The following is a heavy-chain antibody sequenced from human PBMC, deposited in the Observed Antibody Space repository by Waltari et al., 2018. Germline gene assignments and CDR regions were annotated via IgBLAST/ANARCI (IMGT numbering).Heavy chain of an antibody. V-gene: IGHV3-23*01. CDR2: INGYGDKT. D-gene: IGHD3-22*01. Sequence: VQVLESGGGLVQPGGCLRLTCAASGFIFNNYAINWVRQAPGKGLEGVSGINGYGDKTYYADSVKGRFTLSRDNSRNTLSLQMNSLRAEDTAVYYCAKAHFYDTSGYIEHWGQGTLVTVSS. CDR3: AKAHFYDTSGYIEH. CDR1: GFIFNNYA. J-gene: IGHJ5*02.